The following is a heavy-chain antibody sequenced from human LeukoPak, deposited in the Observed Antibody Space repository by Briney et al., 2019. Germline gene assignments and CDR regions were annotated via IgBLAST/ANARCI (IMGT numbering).Heavy chain of an antibody. J-gene: IGHJ6*04. D-gene: IGHD6-25*01. V-gene: IGHV3-30*04. CDR3: AREYGIAAVGGLDV. CDR1: GFTFSGYS. Sequence: GRSLRLSCAASGFTFSGYSLHWLRQAAGKGLEWVADLSYDGSNQYYADSVKGRFTISRDTSKNVLYLQMNSLGAEDTAVYYCAREYGIAAVGGLDVWGKGITVTVSS. CDR2: LSYDGSNQ.